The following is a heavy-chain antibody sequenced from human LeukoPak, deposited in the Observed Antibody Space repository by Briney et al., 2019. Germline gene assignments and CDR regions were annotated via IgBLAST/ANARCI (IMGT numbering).Heavy chain of an antibody. CDR1: GYTFTSYY. CDR2: INPSGGST. J-gene: IGHJ4*02. Sequence: ASVKVSCKASGYTFTSYYMHWVRQAPGQGFEWMGIINPSGGSTSYAQKFQGRVTMTRDTSTSTVYMELSSLRSEDTAVYYCGLRGYSYGYVSDYFDYWGQGTLVTVSS. CDR3: GLRGYSYGYVSDYFDY. V-gene: IGHV1-46*01. D-gene: IGHD5-18*01.